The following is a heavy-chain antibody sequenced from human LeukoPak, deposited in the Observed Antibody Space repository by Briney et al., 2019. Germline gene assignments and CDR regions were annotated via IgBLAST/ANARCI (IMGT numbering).Heavy chain of an antibody. J-gene: IGHJ4*02. V-gene: IGHV4-34*01. D-gene: IGHD3-3*01. CDR3: ARHDFWSGYYPTFDY. CDR1: GGSFSGYY. Sequence: TSETLSLTCAVYGGSFSGYYWSWIRQPPGKGLEWIGEINHSGSTNYNPSLKSRVTISVDTSKNQFSLKLSSVTAADTAVYYCARHDFWSGYYPTFDYWGQGTLVTVSS. CDR2: INHSGST.